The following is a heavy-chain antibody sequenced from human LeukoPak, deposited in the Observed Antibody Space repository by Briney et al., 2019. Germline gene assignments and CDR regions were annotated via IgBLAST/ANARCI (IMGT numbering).Heavy chain of an antibody. D-gene: IGHD4-17*01. J-gene: IGHJ4*02. CDR2: INHSGST. CDR1: GGSFSDYY. Sequence: SETLSLTCAVYGGSFSDYYWAWIRQSPGKGLEWIGQINHSGSTNYNPSLKSRVTISVDTSKSQFSLKVNFMTAADTAVYYCARGVSRYGDLFVDYWGQGTLVTVSS. V-gene: IGHV4-34*01. CDR3: ARGVSRYGDLFVDY.